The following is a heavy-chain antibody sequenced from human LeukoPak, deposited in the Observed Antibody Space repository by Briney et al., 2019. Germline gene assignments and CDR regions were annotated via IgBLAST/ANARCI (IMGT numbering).Heavy chain of an antibody. D-gene: IGHD7-27*01. Sequence: GGSLRLSCAASGFTFSSYGMHWVREAPGKGLEWVAFVRYDGSNKYYADSVKGRFTISRDKSKNTLYLQMNSLRAEDTAVYYCAKLGPWGSYYFDSWGQGTLVTVSS. CDR1: GFTFSSYG. CDR2: VRYDGSNK. V-gene: IGHV3-30*02. CDR3: AKLGPWGSYYFDS. J-gene: IGHJ4*02.